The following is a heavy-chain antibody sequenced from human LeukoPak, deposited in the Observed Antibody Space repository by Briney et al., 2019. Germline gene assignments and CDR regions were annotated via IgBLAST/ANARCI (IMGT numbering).Heavy chain of an antibody. V-gene: IGHV1-69*01. J-gene: IGHJ5*02. D-gene: IGHD2-2*01. Sequence: AENVSWKGSERTYITYAVSSVQQTPGQGLEWMGGIIPIFGTANYAQKFQGRVTITADESTSTAYMELSSLRSEDTAVYYCARGPIPAAMRNWFDPWGQGTLVTVSS. CDR2: IIPIFGTA. CDR1: ERTYITYA. CDR3: ARGPIPAAMRNWFDP.